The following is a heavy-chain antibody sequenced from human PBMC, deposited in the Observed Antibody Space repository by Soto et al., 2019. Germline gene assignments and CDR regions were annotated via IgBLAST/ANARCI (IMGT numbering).Heavy chain of an antibody. CDR2: ISRDGNST. CDR3: ARETIRSFDI. D-gene: IGHD3-9*01. Sequence: PGGSLRLSCAVSGFIFSHYGVHWVRQAPGKGLVWVSVISRDGNSTYYADSLKGRFTISRDNAKNTLYLQMNSLRVEDTAVYYCARETIRSFDIWGQGTMVTVSS. J-gene: IGHJ3*02. CDR1: GFIFSHYG. V-gene: IGHV3-74*01.